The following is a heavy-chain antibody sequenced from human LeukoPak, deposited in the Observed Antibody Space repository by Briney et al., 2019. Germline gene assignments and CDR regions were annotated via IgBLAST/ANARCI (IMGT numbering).Heavy chain of an antibody. J-gene: IGHJ6*03. CDR1: GFTFSSYS. Sequence: GGSLRLSCAASGFTFSSYSMNWVRQAPGKGLEWVSSISSSSSYIYYADSVKGRFTISRDNAKNSLYLQMNSLRAEDTAVYYCAREAVARDYYYYYYMDVWGKGTTVTVSS. V-gene: IGHV3-21*01. CDR2: ISSSSSYI. D-gene: IGHD6-19*01. CDR3: AREAVARDYYYYYYMDV.